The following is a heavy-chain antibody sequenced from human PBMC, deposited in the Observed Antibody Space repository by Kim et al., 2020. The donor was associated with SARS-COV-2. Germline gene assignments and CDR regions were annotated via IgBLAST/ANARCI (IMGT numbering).Heavy chain of an antibody. CDR2: STI. V-gene: IGHV3-48*04. CDR3: ARVSLEVY. Sequence: STIYYSDSVKSRFTISRDNAKNSLYLQMNSLRAEDTAVYYCARVSLEVYWGQGTLVTVSS. D-gene: IGHD1-1*01. J-gene: IGHJ4*02.